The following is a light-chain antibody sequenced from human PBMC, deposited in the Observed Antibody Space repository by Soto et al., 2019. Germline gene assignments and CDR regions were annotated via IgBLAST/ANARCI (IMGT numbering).Light chain of an antibody. V-gene: IGLV4-69*01. J-gene: IGLJ3*02. Sequence: QSVLTQSPSASASLGASVKLTCTLSSGHSSYAIAWHQQQPEKGPRFLMKLNSDGSHSKGDRIPDRFSGSSSGAERYLTNSSPPSEGEAYYYCQAWGSGIPWVFGGGTKLTVL. CDR2: LNSDGSH. CDR3: QAWGSGIPWV. CDR1: SGHSSYA.